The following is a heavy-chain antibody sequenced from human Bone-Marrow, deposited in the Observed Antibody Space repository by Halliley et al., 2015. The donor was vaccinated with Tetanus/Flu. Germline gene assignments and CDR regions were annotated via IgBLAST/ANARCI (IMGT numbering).Heavy chain of an antibody. D-gene: IGHD3-16*02. CDR2: IWNDGSNT. CDR3: ARPEGPEDEFVWGNYPPLD. J-gene: IGHJ4*02. Sequence: SLRLSCAASGFTFNNYDMHWVRQAPGKGLEWVALIWNDGSNTYYVDSVKGRFTISRDNSKNTLYLQMNSLRAEDTAVYYCARPEGPEDEFVWGNYPPLDRGQGTLVTVSS. V-gene: IGHV3-33*01. CDR1: GFTFNNYD.